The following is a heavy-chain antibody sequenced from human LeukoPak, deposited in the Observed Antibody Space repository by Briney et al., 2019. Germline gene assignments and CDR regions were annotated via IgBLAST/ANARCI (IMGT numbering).Heavy chain of an antibody. CDR3: SRSSLGTITAGPFDY. CDR1: GYTFSSYG. Sequence: ASVKVSCKASGYTFSSYGIAWVRQAPGQGLEWMGWINGYNGNKNYAQKLQGRVSMTTDTSTTTAYMELRSLTSDDTALYYCSRSSLGTITAGPFDYWGQGTLVTVCS. J-gene: IGHJ4*02. CDR2: INGYNGNK. V-gene: IGHV1-18*01. D-gene: IGHD5-12*01.